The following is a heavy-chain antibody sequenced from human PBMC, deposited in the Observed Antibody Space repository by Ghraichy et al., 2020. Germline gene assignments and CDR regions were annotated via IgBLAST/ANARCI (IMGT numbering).Heavy chain of an antibody. V-gene: IGHV3-23*01. Sequence: GESLNISCAASGFTFSSYAMSWVRQAPGKGLEWVSAISGSGGSTYYADSVKGRFTISRDNSKNTLYLQMNSLRAEDTAVYYCAKSNTAMSNYYYMDVWGKGTTVTVSS. D-gene: IGHD5-18*01. CDR2: ISGSGGST. CDR3: AKSNTAMSNYYYMDV. CDR1: GFTFSSYA. J-gene: IGHJ6*03.